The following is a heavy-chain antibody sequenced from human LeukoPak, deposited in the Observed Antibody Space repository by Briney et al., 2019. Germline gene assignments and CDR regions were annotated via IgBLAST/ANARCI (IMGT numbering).Heavy chain of an antibody. D-gene: IGHD5-18*01. J-gene: IGHJ5*02. Sequence: SETLSLTCTVSGGSISSYYWSWIRQPAGKGLEWIGRIYTSGSSNYNPSLKSRVTISVDTSKNQFSLKLSSVTAADTAVYYCARGYTAMVTSGIRGWFDPWGQGTLVTVSS. V-gene: IGHV4-4*07. CDR1: GGSISSYY. CDR3: ARGYTAMVTSGIRGWFDP. CDR2: IYTSGSS.